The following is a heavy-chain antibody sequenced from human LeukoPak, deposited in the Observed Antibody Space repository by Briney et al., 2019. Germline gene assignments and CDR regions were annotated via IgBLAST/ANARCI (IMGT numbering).Heavy chain of an antibody. CDR3: ARDRAREEYYFDY. CDR2: IWYDGSNK. CDR1: GFTFSSYG. D-gene: IGHD2/OR15-2a*01. J-gene: IGHJ4*02. V-gene: IGHV3-33*01. Sequence: GGSLRLSCAASGFTFSSYGMHWVRQAPGKGLEWVAVIWYDGSNKYYADSVKGRFTISRDSSKNTLYLQMNSLRAEDTAVYYCARDRAREEYYFDYWGQGTLVTVSS.